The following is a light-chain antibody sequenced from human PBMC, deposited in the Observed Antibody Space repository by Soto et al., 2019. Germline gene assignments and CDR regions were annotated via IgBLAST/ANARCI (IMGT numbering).Light chain of an antibody. CDR2: GAS. CDR3: QQLNSYPPWT. V-gene: IGKV3-15*01. Sequence: EIVMTQSPATLSVSPGERATLSCRASQSVRSNLAWYQQKPGQAPRLLIYGASTRATGIPARFSGSGSGTEFTLTISSLQSEDFAVYYCQQLNSYPPWTFGQGTKVEIK. J-gene: IGKJ1*01. CDR1: QSVRSN.